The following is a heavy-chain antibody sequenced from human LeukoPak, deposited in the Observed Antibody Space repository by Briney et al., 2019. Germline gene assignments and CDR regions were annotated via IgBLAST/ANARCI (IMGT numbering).Heavy chain of an antibody. Sequence: ASVKVSCKASGGTFSSYAISWVRQAPGQGLEWMGGIIPIFGTANYAQKFQGRVTITADESTSTAYMELSSLRSEDTAVYYCAGTPIVVVPAAMGANVDYWGQGTLVTVSS. CDR1: GGTFSSYA. CDR2: IIPIFGTA. D-gene: IGHD2-2*01. V-gene: IGHV1-69*13. CDR3: AGTPIVVVPAAMGANVDY. J-gene: IGHJ4*02.